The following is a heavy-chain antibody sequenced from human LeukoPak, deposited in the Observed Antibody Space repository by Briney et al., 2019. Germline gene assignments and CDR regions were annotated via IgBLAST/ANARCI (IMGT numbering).Heavy chain of an antibody. D-gene: IGHD3-3*01. V-gene: IGHV1-3*01. CDR3: ARVGTIFGVTSRYWFDP. Sequence: GASVNVSCKASGYTFTSYAMHWVRQAPGQRLEWMGWINAGNGNTKYSQKFQGRVTITRDTSASTAYMELSSLRSEDTAVYYCARVGTIFGVTSRYWFDPWGQGTLVTVSS. CDR1: GYTFTSYA. CDR2: INAGNGNT. J-gene: IGHJ5*02.